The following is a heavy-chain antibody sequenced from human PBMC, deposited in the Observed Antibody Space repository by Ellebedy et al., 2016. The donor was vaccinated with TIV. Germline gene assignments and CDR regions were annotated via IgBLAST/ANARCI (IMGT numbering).Heavy chain of an antibody. CDR1: GYTFTNYW. CDR2: IDPSDSYT. J-gene: IGHJ4*02. CDR3: GRHSSTSGWYG. Sequence: GESLKISXQGSGYTFTNYWIGWVRQMPGKGLEWMGRIDPSDSYTTYSPSFQGHVNISVAKFASTAYLEWSSLKASNSAMYYCGRHSSTSGWYGWGQGTLVTVSS. D-gene: IGHD6-19*01. V-gene: IGHV5-10-1*01.